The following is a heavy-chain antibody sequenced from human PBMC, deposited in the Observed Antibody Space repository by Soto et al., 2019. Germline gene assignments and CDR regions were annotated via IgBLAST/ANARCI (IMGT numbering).Heavy chain of an antibody. CDR2: IYYSGVS. D-gene: IGHD3-10*02. CDR3: ARDVRGRGSGRFAP. J-gene: IGHJ5*02. V-gene: IGHV4-31*03. Sequence: QVQLQESGPGLVKPSQTLSLTCTVSGDSITSGGYYWTWIRQHPGKGLEWIGYIYYSGVSYYNPSLHGRVTISVGTSKNQSSLRLSPVTAADAAVSYGARDVRGRGSGRFAPWGQGTLVTVSS. CDR1: GDSITSGGYY.